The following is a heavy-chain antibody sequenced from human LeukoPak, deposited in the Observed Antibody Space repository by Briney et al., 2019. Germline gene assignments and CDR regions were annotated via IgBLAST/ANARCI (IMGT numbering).Heavy chain of an antibody. CDR2: ISSSSSYI. Sequence: GGSLRLSCAASGFTFSSYSMNWVRQAPGKGLEWVSSISSSSSYIYYADSVKGRFTISRDNAKNSLYLQMNSLRAEDTAVYYCARGLDTANFDYWGQGTLVTVSS. CDR3: ARGLDTANFDY. D-gene: IGHD5-18*01. V-gene: IGHV3-21*01. J-gene: IGHJ4*02. CDR1: GFTFSSYS.